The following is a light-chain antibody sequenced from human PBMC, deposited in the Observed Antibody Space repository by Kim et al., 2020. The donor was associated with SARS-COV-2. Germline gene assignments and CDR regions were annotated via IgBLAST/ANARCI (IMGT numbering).Light chain of an antibody. CDR1: QDIRKY. J-gene: IGKJ4*01. Sequence: DVQMTQSPPSLYASVGDRVTITCQASQDIRKYLNWYQQKPGKAPKLLIYDASTLETGVPSRFSGSGSGTRFTFTITNLQPEDFATYYCQQYDNLPPLSFGGGTKVDIK. V-gene: IGKV1-33*01. CDR3: QQYDNLPPLS. CDR2: DAS.